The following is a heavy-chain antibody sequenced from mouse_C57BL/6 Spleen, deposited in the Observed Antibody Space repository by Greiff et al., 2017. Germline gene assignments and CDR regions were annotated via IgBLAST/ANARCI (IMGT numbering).Heavy chain of an antibody. CDR3: ARSVYDGYYGAMDD. D-gene: IGHD2-3*01. V-gene: IGHV1-82*01. J-gene: IGHJ4*01. CDR2: IYPGDGDT. CDR1: GYAFSSSW. Sequence: QVQLQQSGPELVKPGASVKISCKASGYAFSSSWMNWVKQRPGKGLEWIGRIYPGDGDTNYNGKFKGKATLTADKSSSTAYMQLSSLTSEDSAVXFGARSVYDGYYGAMDDWGQGTSVTVSS.